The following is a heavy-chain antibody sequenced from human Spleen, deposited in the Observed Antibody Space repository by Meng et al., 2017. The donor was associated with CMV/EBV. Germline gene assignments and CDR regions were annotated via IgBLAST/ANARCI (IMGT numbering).Heavy chain of an antibody. D-gene: IGHD1-26*01. CDR2: IYYSGST. CDR1: GGSISSSSYY. V-gene: IGHV4-39*07. Sequence: GSLRLSCTVSGGSISSSSYYWGWIRQPPGKGLEWIGSIYYSGSTYYNPSLKSRVTISVDTSKNQFSLKLSSVTAADTAVYYCARGIGYSGYNYYGMDVWGQGTTVTVSS. CDR3: ARGIGYSGYNYYGMDV. J-gene: IGHJ6*02.